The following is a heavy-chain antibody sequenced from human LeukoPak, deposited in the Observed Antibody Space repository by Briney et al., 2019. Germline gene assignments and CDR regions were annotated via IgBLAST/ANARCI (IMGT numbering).Heavy chain of an antibody. D-gene: IGHD5-18*01. J-gene: IGHJ6*03. CDR2: INHSGST. CDR1: GGSFSGYY. Sequence: PSETLSLTCAVYGGSFSGYYWSWIRQAPGKGLEWIGEINHSGSTNYNPSLKSRVTISVDTSKNQFSLKLSSVTAADTAVYYCARGLGSYGSNYYYYYYMDVWGKGTTVTVSS. V-gene: IGHV4-34*01. CDR3: ARGLGSYGSNYYYYYYMDV.